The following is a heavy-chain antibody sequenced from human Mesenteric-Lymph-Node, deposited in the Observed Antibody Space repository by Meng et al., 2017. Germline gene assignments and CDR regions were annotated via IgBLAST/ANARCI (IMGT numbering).Heavy chain of an antibody. CDR3: ARVDSSGYFLDY. J-gene: IGHJ4*01. Sequence: QLQLQEFGSELLKPSQTLSLTCTLSDCSISSGGHSWSWIRQHPGKGLEWISYIYYSGSTYYNPSLKSRVILSVDTSKNQFSLKLSSVTAADTAVYYCARVDSSGYFLDYWGQGTLVTVSS. V-gene: IGHV4-31*03. CDR2: IYYSGST. CDR1: DCSISSGGHS. D-gene: IGHD3-22*01.